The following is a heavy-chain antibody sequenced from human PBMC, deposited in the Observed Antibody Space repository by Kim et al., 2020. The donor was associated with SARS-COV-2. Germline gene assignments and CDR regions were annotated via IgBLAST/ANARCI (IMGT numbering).Heavy chain of an antibody. Sequence: GGSLRLSCAASGFTFSSYSMNWVRQAPGKGLEWVSSISSSSSYIYYADSVKGRITISRDNAKKSLYLQMNSLRVEDTAVYYCSKSMVASVTGTFDYWGQG. J-gene: IGHJ4*02. CDR2: ISSSSSYI. V-gene: IGHV3-21*01. CDR1: GFTFSSYS. D-gene: IGHD6-19*01. CDR3: SKSMVASVTGTFDY.